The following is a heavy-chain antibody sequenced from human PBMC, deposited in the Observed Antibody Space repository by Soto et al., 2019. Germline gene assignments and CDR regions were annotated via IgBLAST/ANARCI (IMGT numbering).Heavy chain of an antibody. D-gene: IGHD5-12*01. CDR3: AHIVVASLGYYFDY. J-gene: IGHJ4*02. CDR2: IYWDDDK. CDR1: GFSLSSTRMA. Sequence: QITLKESGPTLVKPTQTLTLTCTFSGFSLSSTRMAVGWIRQPPGKALEWLALIYWDDDKRYSPFLKSRLTINKETSKILVVLTMSNIYPVDTARYYCAHIVVASLGYYFDYWGQGTLVSVSS. V-gene: IGHV2-5*02.